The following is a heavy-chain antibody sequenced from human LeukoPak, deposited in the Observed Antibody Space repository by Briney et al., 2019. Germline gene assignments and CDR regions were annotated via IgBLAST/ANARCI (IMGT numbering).Heavy chain of an antibody. J-gene: IGHJ4*02. CDR3: AKKSSGWVRGYFDY. CDR2: IYSGGGT. D-gene: IGHD6-19*01. V-gene: IGHV3-53*01. CDR1: GFTVSSNY. Sequence: GGSLRLSCAASGFTVSSNYMSWVRQAPGKGLEWVSVIYSGGGTYYADSVKGRFTISRDNSKNTLYLQMNSLRAEDTAVYYCAKKSSGWVRGYFDYWGQGTLVTVSS.